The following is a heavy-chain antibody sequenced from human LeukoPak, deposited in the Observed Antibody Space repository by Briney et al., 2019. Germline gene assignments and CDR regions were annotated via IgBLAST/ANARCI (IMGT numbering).Heavy chain of an antibody. CDR2: IYYSGST. J-gene: IGHJ3*02. V-gene: IGHV4-59*08. CDR1: GGSISSYY. CDR3: ARPLGIGWFIPFHI. Sequence: PSETLSLTCTVSGGSISSYYWSWIRQPPGKGLEWIGYIYYSGSTNYNPSLKSRVTISVDTSKNQFSLKLTSVTAADTAVYYCARPLGIGWFIPFHIWGQGTMVTVSS. D-gene: IGHD6-19*01.